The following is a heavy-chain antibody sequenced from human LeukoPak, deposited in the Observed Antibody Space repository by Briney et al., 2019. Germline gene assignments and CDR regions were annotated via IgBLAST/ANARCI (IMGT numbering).Heavy chain of an antibody. J-gene: IGHJ4*02. D-gene: IGHD3-10*01. CDR1: GYTFTGYY. CDR3: ARYSSWFPNDY. CDR2: INPNSGGT. Sequence: ASVKVSCKASGYTFTGYYMHWVRQAPGQGREWRGWINPNSGGTNYAQKFQGRVTMTRDRDISKAYMEVSRQRSDDTAVYYCARYSSWFPNDYWGQGTLVTVSS. V-gene: IGHV1-2*02.